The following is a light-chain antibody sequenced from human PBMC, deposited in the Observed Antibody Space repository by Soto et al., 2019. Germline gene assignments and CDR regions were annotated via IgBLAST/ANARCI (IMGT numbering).Light chain of an antibody. J-gene: IGKJ5*01. Sequence: IVLTQSPASFSLSPGERVSLSCRASQGINSKLAWYQQKPGKAPKLLIYGASTRASGIPARFSGSGSGTEFTLTISCLQSEDFAVYFCQQYNSWPPITFGQGTRLEIK. CDR3: QQYNSWPPIT. V-gene: IGKV3-15*01. CDR1: QGINSK. CDR2: GAS.